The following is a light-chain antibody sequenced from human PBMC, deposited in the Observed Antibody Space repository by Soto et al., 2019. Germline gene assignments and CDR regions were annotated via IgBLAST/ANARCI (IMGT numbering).Light chain of an antibody. Sequence: DIQLTQSPSSLTAYIGDRVTITCRASQGIATWLAWYQQQPEKSPKSLIYEASKLQNGVPSRFNGSGSGTDFTLTIASLQPADVATYFCQQYNTYPLTFGGGTRVEI. J-gene: IGKJ4*01. V-gene: IGKV1D-16*01. CDR3: QQYNTYPLT. CDR2: EAS. CDR1: QGIATW.